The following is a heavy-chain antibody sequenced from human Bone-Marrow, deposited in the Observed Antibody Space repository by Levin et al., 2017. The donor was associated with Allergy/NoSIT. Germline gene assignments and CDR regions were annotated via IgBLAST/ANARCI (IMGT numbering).Heavy chain of an antibody. V-gene: IGHV5-51*01. CDR2: IYPSDSDT. CDR3: ARRRSRLAGWAEFDY. J-gene: IGHJ4*02. D-gene: IGHD6-19*01. Sequence: GESLKISCQASGYTFSNYWIGWVRQMPGKGLEWVGIIYPSDSDTRYGPSFQGQVTISVDKSINTAYLHWSSLRPSDTAMYYCARRRSRLAGWAEFDYWGQGALVLVSS. CDR1: GYTFSNYW.